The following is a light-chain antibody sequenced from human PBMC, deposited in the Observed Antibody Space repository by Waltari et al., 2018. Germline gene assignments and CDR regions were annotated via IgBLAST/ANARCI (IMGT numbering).Light chain of an antibody. CDR1: QTINGW. CDR2: DAS. CDR3: QQYLLFWT. V-gene: IGKV1-5*01. J-gene: IGKJ1*01. Sequence: DIQMTQSPSTLSASVGDRVTITCRASQTINGWLAWYPQKPGKAPELLIHDASTLESGVPPRFSGSGSGTEFTLTISSVQPEDVATYYCQQYLLFWTFGQGTRVEIK.